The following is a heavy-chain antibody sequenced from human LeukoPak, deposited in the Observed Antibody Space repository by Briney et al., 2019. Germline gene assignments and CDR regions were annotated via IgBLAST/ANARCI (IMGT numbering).Heavy chain of an antibody. CDR3: AKALMIVVVITHDAFDI. J-gene: IGHJ3*02. D-gene: IGHD3-22*01. CDR1: GFTFSSYA. V-gene: IGHV3-23*01. CDR2: ISGSGGST. Sequence: GGSLRLSCAASGFTFSSYAMSWVRQAPGKGLEWVSAISGSGGSTYYADSVKGRFTISRDNSKNTLYLQMNSLRAEDTAVYYCAKALMIVVVITHDAFDIWGQGPMVTVSS.